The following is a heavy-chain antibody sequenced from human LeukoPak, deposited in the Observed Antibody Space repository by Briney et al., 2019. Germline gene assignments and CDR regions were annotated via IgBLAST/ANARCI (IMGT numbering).Heavy chain of an antibody. V-gene: IGHV1-2*02. CDR2: INPNSGGT. CDR1: GYTFTGYY. J-gene: IGHJ4*02. Sequence: GASVKVSCKAYGYTFTGYYRHWVRQAPGQGLEWMGWINPNSGGTNYAQKFQGRVTMTRDTSISTAYMELSRLRSDDTAVYYCARDKGVGSSLIDYWGQGTLVIVSS. D-gene: IGHD6-6*01. CDR3: ARDKGVGSSLIDY.